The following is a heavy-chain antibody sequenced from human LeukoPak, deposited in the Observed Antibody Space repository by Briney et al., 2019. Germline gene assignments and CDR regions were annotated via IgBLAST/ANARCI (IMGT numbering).Heavy chain of an antibody. CDR1: EFTFSDYY. J-gene: IGHJ4*02. CDR3: ARVRYDSGWYDY. CDR2: ISYSGDTI. Sequence: GGSLRLSCAASEFTFSDYYMSWIRQAPGKGLEWVSYISYSGDTIYYADSVKGRFTISRDNVKNSLYLQMNSLRAEDAAVYYCARVRYDSGWYDYWGQGALVTVSS. D-gene: IGHD6-19*01. V-gene: IGHV3-11*04.